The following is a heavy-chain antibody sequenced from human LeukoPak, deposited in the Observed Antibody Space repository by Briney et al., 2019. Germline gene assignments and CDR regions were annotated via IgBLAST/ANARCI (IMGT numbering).Heavy chain of an antibody. J-gene: IGHJ5*02. V-gene: IGHV4-39*07. CDR3: ARAYSSSWYFNWFDP. CDR2: IYNSGST. Sequence: PSETGSLTCTVSGGSISSSSYYWAWIRQPPGKGLEWIGTIYNSGSTYYNASLESRVTISVDTSKNQFSLKLSSVTAADTAVYYCARAYSSSWYFNWFDPWGQGTLVTVSS. CDR1: GGSISSSSYY. D-gene: IGHD6-13*01.